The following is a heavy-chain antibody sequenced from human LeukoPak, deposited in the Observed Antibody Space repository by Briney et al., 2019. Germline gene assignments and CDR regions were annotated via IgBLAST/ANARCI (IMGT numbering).Heavy chain of an antibody. CDR3: AKGGYCSSTSCYVGWFDP. V-gene: IGHV3-23*01. D-gene: IGHD2-2*01. CDR1: GFTFSSYV. J-gene: IGHJ5*02. Sequence: GESLKISCAASGFTFSSYVMNWVRQAPGKGLEWVSVISGGGGSTYYADSVKGRFTISRDNSKNTLFLRMNSLRAEDTAVYYCAKGGYCSSTSCYVGWFDPWGQGTLVTVSS. CDR2: ISGGGGST.